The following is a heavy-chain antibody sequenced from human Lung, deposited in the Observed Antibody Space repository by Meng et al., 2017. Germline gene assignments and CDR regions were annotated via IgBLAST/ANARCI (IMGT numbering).Heavy chain of an antibody. J-gene: IGHJ4*02. Sequence: QVTLMQSGAEVKKPGASVKVSCKASGYNFTTYGISWVRQAPGQGLEWMGWISPYNGYTSSIQKFQGRVTMTTDTSTSTAYMELMSLGSDDTAVYYCAILSHCTGGTCYPYDYWGQGTLVTVSS. CDR2: ISPYNGYT. V-gene: IGHV1-18*01. CDR3: AILSHCTGGTCYPYDY. CDR1: GYNFTTYG. D-gene: IGHD2-15*01.